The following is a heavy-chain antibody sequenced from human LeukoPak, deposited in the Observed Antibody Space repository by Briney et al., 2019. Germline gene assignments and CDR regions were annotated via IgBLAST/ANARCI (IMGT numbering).Heavy chain of an antibody. CDR3: ARASAHYYDSSGSWYFDL. CDR1: GGSISSGGYY. V-gene: IGHV4-30-2*01. J-gene: IGHJ2*01. CDR2: IYHSGST. Sequence: SQTLSLTCTVSGGSISSGGYYWSWIRQPPGKGLEWIGYIYHSGSTHYNPSLKSRVTISVDRSKNQFSLKLSSVTAADTAVYYCARASAHYYDSSGSWYFDLWGRGTLVTVSS. D-gene: IGHD3-22*01.